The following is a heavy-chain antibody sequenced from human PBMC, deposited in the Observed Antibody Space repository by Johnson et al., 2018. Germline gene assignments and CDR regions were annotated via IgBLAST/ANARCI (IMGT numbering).Heavy chain of an antibody. J-gene: IGHJ3*02. CDR2: IWHDGSNK. CDR1: GFIFSNYV. V-gene: IGHV3-33*01. Sequence: QVQLVESGGGVVQPGRSLRLSCAASGFIFSNYVMHWVRRGPGKGLEWVAIIWHDGSNKYYADSVKGRFTISRDHYKNTLYLQMSSLRPEETAVYYCARDQSYHYDRSGLDAFNIWGPGTAVTVSS. CDR3: ARDQSYHYDRSGLDAFNI. D-gene: IGHD3-22*01.